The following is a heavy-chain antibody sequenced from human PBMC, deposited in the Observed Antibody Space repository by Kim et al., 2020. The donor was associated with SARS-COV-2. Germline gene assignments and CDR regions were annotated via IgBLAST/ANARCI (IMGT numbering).Heavy chain of an antibody. J-gene: IGHJ4*02. CDR1: GGSFSGYY. CDR3: ARFKEEVSMIVVVISAVSTYAVN. CDR2: INHSGST. V-gene: IGHV4-34*01. Sequence: SETLSLTCAVYGGSFSGYYWSWIRQPPGKGLEWIGEINHSGSTNYNPSLKSRVTISVDTSKNQFSLKLSSVTAADTADYYCARFKEEVSMIVVVISAVSTYAVNWGQGTLVTVSS. D-gene: IGHD3-22*01.